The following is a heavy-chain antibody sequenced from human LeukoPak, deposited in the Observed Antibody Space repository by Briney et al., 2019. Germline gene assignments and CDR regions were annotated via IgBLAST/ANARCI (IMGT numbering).Heavy chain of an antibody. D-gene: IGHD3-16*01. CDR1: GYSFINYW. J-gene: IGHJ4*02. CDR3: ARPRAYDSRDLDY. V-gene: IGHV3-74*01. CDR2: LDTDGTDT. Sequence: GESLKISCKGSGYSFINYWIGWVRQAPGKGLVWVSRLDTDGTDTAYADSVKGRFTISRDNAKNTLYLQMNSLRAEDTAVYYCARPRAYDSRDLDYWGQGTLVTVSS.